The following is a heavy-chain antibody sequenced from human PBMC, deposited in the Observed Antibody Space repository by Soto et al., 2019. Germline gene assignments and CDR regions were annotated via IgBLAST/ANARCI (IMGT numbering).Heavy chain of an antibody. D-gene: IGHD6-25*01. CDR3: ATQRGGGGY. V-gene: IGHV3-53*01. CDR1: GFTVSNNY. CDR2: IYSGGYT. J-gene: IGHJ4*02. Sequence: EVQLVESGGGLIQPGGSLRLSCAVSGFTVSNNYMSWVRQAPGKGLEGVSVIYSGGYTAYGDSVKGRFTISRDNSKNTPFLKMKTLGPADAAVYSCATQRGGGGYWGQGTLVTVSS.